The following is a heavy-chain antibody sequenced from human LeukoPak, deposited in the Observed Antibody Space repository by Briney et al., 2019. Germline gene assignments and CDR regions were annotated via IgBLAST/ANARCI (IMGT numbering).Heavy chain of an antibody. CDR3: ARGSYDFWSGYYTHRYYFDY. Sequence: PSETLSLTCTVSGDSVSSGSYYWSWIRRPPGKGLEWIGYSYYSGSTNYNPSLKSRVTISVDTSKNQFSLKLSSVTAADTAVYYCARGSYDFWSGYYTHRYYFDYWGQGTLVTVSS. D-gene: IGHD3-3*01. V-gene: IGHV4-61*01. CDR1: GDSVSSGSYY. CDR2: SYYSGST. J-gene: IGHJ4*02.